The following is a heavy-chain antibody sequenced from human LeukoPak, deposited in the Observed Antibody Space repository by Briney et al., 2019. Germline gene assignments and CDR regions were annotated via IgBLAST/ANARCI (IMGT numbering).Heavy chain of an antibody. CDR2: IYSGGST. D-gene: IGHD6-13*01. CDR1: GFTFSDYY. CDR3: ARELAAAAN. V-gene: IGHV3-53*01. J-gene: IGHJ4*02. Sequence: RGSLRLSCAASGFTFSDYYMSWIRQAPGKGLEWVSVIYSGGSTYCADSVKGRFTISRDNSKNTLYLQMNSLRAEDTAVYYRARELAAAANWGQGTLVTVSS.